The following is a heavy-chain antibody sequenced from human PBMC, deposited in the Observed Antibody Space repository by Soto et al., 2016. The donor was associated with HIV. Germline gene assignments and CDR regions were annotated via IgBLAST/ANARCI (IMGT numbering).Heavy chain of an antibody. J-gene: IGHJ4*02. D-gene: IGHD3-10*01. V-gene: IGHV1-69*01. CDR2: IIPIFGTA. Sequence: QVQLVQSGAEVKKPGSSVKVSCKASGGTFSTYAISWVRQAPGQGLEWMGGIIPIFGTANYAQKFQGRVTITADESTSTAYMELSSLRSEDTAVYYCARGEGRYYGSGSYHYYFDYWGQGTLVTVSS. CDR3: ARGEGRYYGSGSYHYYFDY. CDR1: GGTFSTYA.